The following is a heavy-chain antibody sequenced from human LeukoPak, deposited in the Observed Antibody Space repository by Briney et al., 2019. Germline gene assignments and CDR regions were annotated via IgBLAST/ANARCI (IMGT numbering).Heavy chain of an antibody. CDR1: GGSFSGYY. V-gene: IGHV4-34*01. Sequence: PSETLSLTCVVYGGSFSGYYWSWIRQPPGKGLEWIGEINHSGSSNYNPSLKSRVTIALDTSKNQFSLRLSSVTAADTAVYYCARKFDYWGQGTLVTVSS. J-gene: IGHJ4*02. CDR3: ARKFDY. CDR2: INHSGSS.